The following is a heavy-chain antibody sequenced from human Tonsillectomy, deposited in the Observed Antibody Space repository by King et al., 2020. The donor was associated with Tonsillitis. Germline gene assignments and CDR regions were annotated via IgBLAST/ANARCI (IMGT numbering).Heavy chain of an antibody. CDR3: AKVVGWAAAFDI. D-gene: IGHD1-26*01. V-gene: IGHV3-23*04. J-gene: IGHJ3*02. CDR1: GLTFSSYA. CDR2: SRGSGGST. Sequence: VQLVESGRGFVLPGGSLRLSCAASGLTFSSYAMSWVRQAPGKGLEGVSASRGSGGSTYYADSVKGRFTISRDNSKNTLYLKMNSLRAEDTAVHYCAKVVGWAAAFDIWGQGTMVTVSS.